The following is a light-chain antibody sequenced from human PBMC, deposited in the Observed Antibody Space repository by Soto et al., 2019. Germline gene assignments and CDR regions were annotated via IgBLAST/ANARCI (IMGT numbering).Light chain of an antibody. CDR2: GAS. CDR3: QQYGSSPYT. V-gene: IGKV3-20*01. J-gene: IGKJ2*01. CDR1: QSVSSSY. Sequence: EIVLTQSPGTLSLSPGERATLSCRASQSVSSSYLAWYQQKPGQATRLLIYGASSSATGIPHRFSGSGSGTDFTLTISRLVPEDYAVYYCQQYGSSPYTFGQGTKLEIK.